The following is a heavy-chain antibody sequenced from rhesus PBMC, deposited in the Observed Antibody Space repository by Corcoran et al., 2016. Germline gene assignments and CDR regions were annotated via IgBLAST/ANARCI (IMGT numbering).Heavy chain of an antibody. CDR3: ARVQRVQFVLEDSLDV. CDR2: IDGNSAST. CDR1: GGSISGYY. Sequence: QVKLQQWGEGLVKPSATLSLTCAVYGGSISGYYWRLIRPPPGTGLGWIGNIDGNSASTNNNPSLKKRVTISKDTSKNQFSLKLSSVTAADTAVYYCARVQRVQFVLEDSLDVWGRGVLVTVSS. J-gene: IGHJ5-2*02. D-gene: IGHD5-24*01. V-gene: IGHV4-73*01.